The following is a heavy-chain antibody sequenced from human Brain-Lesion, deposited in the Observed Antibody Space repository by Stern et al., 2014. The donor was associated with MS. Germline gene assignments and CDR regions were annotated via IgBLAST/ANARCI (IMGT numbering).Heavy chain of an antibody. CDR1: GASISNTQW. CDR3: ARDSRRGGLSGYYHGMDV. Sequence: QVQLVESGPGLVKPSGTLSLTCAVSGASISNTQWWTWVRQSPGKGLEWIGEIYQSGSANYNPSLRSRVTISGDRSKNSFSLKLNSVTAADTAVYYCARDSRRGGLSGYYHGMDVWGQGTTVTVSS. CDR2: IYQSGSA. J-gene: IGHJ6*02. D-gene: IGHD3-10*01. V-gene: IGHV4-4*02.